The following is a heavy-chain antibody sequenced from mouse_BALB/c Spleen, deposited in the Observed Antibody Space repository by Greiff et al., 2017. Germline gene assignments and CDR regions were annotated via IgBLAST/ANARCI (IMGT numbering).Heavy chain of an antibody. Sequence: EVKLVESGGGLVKPGGSLKLSCAASGFTFSSYYMSWVRQTPEKRLELVAAINSNGGSTYYPDTVKGRFTISRDNAKNTLYLQMSSLKSEDTALYYCARRLLREYFDVWGAGTTVTVSS. CDR3: ARRLLREYFDV. CDR2: INSNGGST. V-gene: IGHV5-6-2*01. D-gene: IGHD1-1*01. CDR1: GFTFSSYY. J-gene: IGHJ1*01.